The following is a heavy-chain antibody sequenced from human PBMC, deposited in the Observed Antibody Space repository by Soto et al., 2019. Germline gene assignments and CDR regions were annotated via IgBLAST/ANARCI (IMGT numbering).Heavy chain of an antibody. J-gene: IGHJ5*02. D-gene: IGHD5-12*01. CDR3: ARGMGYSGLGWFDP. CDR2: IYYSGST. CDR1: GGSISSGGYY. Sequence: SSETLSLTCTVSGGSISSGGYYWSWIRQHPGKGLEWIGYIYYSGSTYYNPSLKSRVTISVDTSKNQFSLKLSSVTAADTAVYYCARGMGYSGLGWFDPWGQGTLVTVS. V-gene: IGHV4-31*03.